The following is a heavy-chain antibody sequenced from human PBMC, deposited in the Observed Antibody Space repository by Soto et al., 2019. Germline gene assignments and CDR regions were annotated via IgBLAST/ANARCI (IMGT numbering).Heavy chain of an antibody. V-gene: IGHV1-2*02. CDR2: INPNSGGT. CDR3: ARDDYYDSSGYYYRWFDP. Sequence: ASVKVSCKASGYTFTGYYMHWVRQAPGQGLEWMGWINPNSGGTNYAQKFQGRVTMTRDTPISTAYMELSRLRSDDTAVYYCARDDYYDSSGYYYRWFDPWGQGTLVTVSS. CDR1: GYTFTGYY. J-gene: IGHJ5*02. D-gene: IGHD3-22*01.